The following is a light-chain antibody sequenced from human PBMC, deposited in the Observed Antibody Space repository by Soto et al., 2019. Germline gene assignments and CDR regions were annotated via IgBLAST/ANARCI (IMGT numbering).Light chain of an antibody. CDR3: QQYDNLRLT. CDR2: DAS. Sequence: DIQMTQSPSSLSASVGDRVTITCQASQDMSKYLNWYQQKPGKAPKLLIYDASNLETGVPSRFSGSGSGTDFTFTISSLQPEDIATYYCQQYDNLRLTFGQGTRLEIK. J-gene: IGKJ5*01. CDR1: QDMSKY. V-gene: IGKV1-33*01.